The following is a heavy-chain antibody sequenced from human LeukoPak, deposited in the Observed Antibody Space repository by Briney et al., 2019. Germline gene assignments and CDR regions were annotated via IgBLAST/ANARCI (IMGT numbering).Heavy chain of an antibody. CDR2: ISWNSGSI. D-gene: IGHD3-10*01. J-gene: IGHJ4*02. V-gene: IGHV3-9*01. CDR1: GFTFDDYA. Sequence: GGSLRLSCAASGFTFDDYAMHWVRQAPGKGLEWVSGISWNSGSIGYADSVKGRFTISRDNAKNSLYLQMNSLRAEDTALYYCAKDIRPDYYGSGSSGDEWGQGTLVTVSS. CDR3: AKDIRPDYYGSGSSGDE.